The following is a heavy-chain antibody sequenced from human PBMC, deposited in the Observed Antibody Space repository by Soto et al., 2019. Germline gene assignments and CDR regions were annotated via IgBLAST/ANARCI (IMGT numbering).Heavy chain of an antibody. V-gene: IGHV4-31*03. CDR2: IYYTGST. CDR1: GGSIRSGGYY. D-gene: IGHD2-2*01. CDR3: ARASLGYCSSTSCRSNWFDP. J-gene: IGHJ5*02. Sequence: QVQLQESGPGLVKPSQTLSLTCTVSGGSIRSGGYYWTWIHQHPGKGLEWIGYIYYTGSTYYNPSLKSRVTTSVDTPKTQFSLKLSSVTAAEPAVYYCARASLGYCSSTSCRSNWFDPWGQGTLVTVSS.